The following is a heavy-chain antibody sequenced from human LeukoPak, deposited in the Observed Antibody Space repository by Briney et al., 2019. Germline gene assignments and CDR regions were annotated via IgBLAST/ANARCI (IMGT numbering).Heavy chain of an antibody. CDR1: GYTFTSYD. CDR2: IIPIFGTA. Sequence: SVKVSCKASGYTFTSYDISWVRQAPGQGLEWMGGIIPIFGTANYAQKFQGRVTITADESTSTAYMELSSLRSEDTAVYYCAGDYYAEPPYYYYGMDVWGQGTTVTVSS. J-gene: IGHJ6*02. D-gene: IGHD3-10*01. CDR3: AGDYYAEPPYYYYGMDV. V-gene: IGHV1-69*13.